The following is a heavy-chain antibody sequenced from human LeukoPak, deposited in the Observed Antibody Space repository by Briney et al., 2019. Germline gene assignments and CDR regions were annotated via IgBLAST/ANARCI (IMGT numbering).Heavy chain of an antibody. D-gene: IGHD3-9*01. Sequence: ASVKVSCKASGYTFTSYGISWVRQAPGQGLEWMGWISACNGNTNYAQKLQGRVTMTTDTSTSTAYMELRSLRSDDTAVYYCARDDDILTGYYIYYGMDVWGQGATVTVSS. J-gene: IGHJ6*02. CDR3: ARDDDILTGYYIYYGMDV. CDR1: GYTFTSYG. V-gene: IGHV1-18*01. CDR2: ISACNGNT.